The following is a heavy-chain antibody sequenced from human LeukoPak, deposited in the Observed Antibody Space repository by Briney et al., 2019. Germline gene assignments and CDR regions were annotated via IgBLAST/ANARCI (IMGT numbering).Heavy chain of an antibody. CDR2: ISGSGGST. D-gene: IGHD6-19*01. V-gene: IGHV3-23*01. CDR3: AKIIAVVYDAFDI. Sequence: QTGGSLRLSCAASGFTFSSYAMSWVRQAPGKGLEWVSAISGSGGSTYSADSVKGRFTISRDNSKNTLYLQMNSLRAEDTAVYYCAKIIAVVYDAFDIWGQGTMVTVSS. CDR1: GFTFSSYA. J-gene: IGHJ3*02.